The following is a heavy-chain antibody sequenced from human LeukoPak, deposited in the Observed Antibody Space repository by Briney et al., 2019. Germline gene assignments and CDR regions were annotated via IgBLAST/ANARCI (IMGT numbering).Heavy chain of an antibody. J-gene: IGHJ3*02. CDR2: ITSGSDYM. Sequence: PGGSLRLSCVASGFTITSYNMNWVRQAPGKGLEWVASITSGSDYMYYADSVKGRFTISRDNAKNSLYLQINSLRAEDTAVYYCAKGYPWELVEWVAFDIWGQGTMVTVSS. D-gene: IGHD1-26*01. CDR3: AKGYPWELVEWVAFDI. CDR1: GFTITSYN. V-gene: IGHV3-21*01.